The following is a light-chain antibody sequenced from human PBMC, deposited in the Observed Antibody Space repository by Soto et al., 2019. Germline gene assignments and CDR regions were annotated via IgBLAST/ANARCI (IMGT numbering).Light chain of an antibody. J-gene: IGLJ2*01. CDR3: AAWDDSLSGLV. CDR2: RNN. V-gene: IGLV1-47*01. Sequence: QSVLTQPPSASGTPGQRVTISCSGSSSNIGSNFVYWYQQFPGTAPKLLIYRNNQRPSGVPDRFSGSKSATSASLAITGLRPEDEADYYCAAWDDSLSGLVFGRGTKLTVL. CDR1: SSNIGSNF.